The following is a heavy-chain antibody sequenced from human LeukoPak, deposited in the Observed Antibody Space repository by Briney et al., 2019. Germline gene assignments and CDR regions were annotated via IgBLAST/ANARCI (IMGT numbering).Heavy chain of an antibody. CDR1: GFTFSSYA. V-gene: IGHV3-23*01. CDR3: ARDWGGMTTVPSY. CDR2: VSDSGDNT. J-gene: IGHJ4*02. Sequence: PGGSLRLSCAASGFTFSSYAMSWVRQAPGKGLEWVSAVSDSGDNTHYADSVKGRFAISRDNSKNTLYLRMNSLRAEDTAVYYCARDWGGMTTVPSYWGQGTLVTVSS. D-gene: IGHD4-17*01.